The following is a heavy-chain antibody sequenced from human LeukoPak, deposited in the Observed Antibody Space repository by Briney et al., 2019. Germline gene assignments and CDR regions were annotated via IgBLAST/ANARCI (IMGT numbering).Heavy chain of an antibody. J-gene: IGHJ6*03. Sequence: SETLSLTCAVYGGSFSGYYWSWIRQPPGKGLEWIGYIYYSGSTNYNPSLKSRVTISGDTSKNQFSLKLSSVTAADTAVYYCARGGDSSGYRYYYYYYMDVWGKGTTVTVSS. D-gene: IGHD3-22*01. CDR3: ARGGDSSGYRYYYYYYMDV. V-gene: IGHV4-59*01. CDR2: IYYSGST. CDR1: GGSFSGYY.